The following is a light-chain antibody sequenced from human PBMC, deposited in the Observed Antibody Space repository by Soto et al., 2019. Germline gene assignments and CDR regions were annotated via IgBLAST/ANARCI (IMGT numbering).Light chain of an antibody. CDR1: QSVGIW. CDR3: QQYFAYPLT. CDR2: GAS. J-gene: IGKJ1*01. V-gene: IGKV1-5*01. Sequence: DIQLTQSPPTLSASVGDRVTITCRASQSVGIWLAWYQHTPGKAPKVFVYGASSLETGVPSRFGGSGSATEFTLVINGLQADDSATYYCQQYFAYPLTFGQGTKVEVK.